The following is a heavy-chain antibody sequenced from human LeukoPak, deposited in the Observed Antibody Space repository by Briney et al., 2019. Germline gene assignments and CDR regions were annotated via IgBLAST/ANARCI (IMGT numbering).Heavy chain of an antibody. J-gene: IGHJ4*02. CDR2: IGTSSTTI. CDR1: GFTFSSYT. D-gene: IGHD3-10*01. CDR3: AKFRFGELYY. Sequence: PEGSLRLSCAASGFTFSSYTMNWVRQPPGKGLEWASNIGTSSTTIYYADSVKGRFTISRDNSKNTLYLQMNSLRAEDTAVYYCAKFRFGELYYWGQGTLVTVSS. V-gene: IGHV3-48*01.